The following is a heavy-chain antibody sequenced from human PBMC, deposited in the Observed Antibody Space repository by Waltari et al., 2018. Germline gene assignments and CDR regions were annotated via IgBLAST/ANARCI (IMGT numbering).Heavy chain of an antibody. CDR2: IYSTGST. Sequence: QVQLQESGPGLVKPSQTLSLTCSVSGGSISGGSSFWTWVRQPAGKGLEWMGHIYSTGSTHYNPSLKGRITISVDTSKNQFSLKLSSVTAADTAIYYCAKDRGGFAGYDLNYWGPGTLITVSS. CDR1: GGSISGGSSF. V-gene: IGHV4-61*09. D-gene: IGHD5-12*01. CDR3: AKDRGGFAGYDLNY. J-gene: IGHJ4*02.